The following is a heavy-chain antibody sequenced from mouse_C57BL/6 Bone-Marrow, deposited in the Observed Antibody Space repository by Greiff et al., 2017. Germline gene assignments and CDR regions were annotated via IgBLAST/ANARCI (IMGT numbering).Heavy chain of an antibody. V-gene: IGHV1-39*01. D-gene: IGHD2-1*01. J-gene: IGHJ4*01. Sequence: VQLQQSGPELVKPGASVKISCKASGYSFTDYNMNWVKQSNGKSLEWIGVINPNSGTTSYNQKFKGKATLTVDQSSSTAYMQLNSLTSEDSAVYYCARGVYYGNSYAMDYWGQGTSVTVSS. CDR1: GYSFTDYN. CDR3: ARGVYYGNSYAMDY. CDR2: INPNSGTT.